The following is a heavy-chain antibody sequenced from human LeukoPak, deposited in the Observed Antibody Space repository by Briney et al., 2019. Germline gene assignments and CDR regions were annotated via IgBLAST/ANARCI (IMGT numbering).Heavy chain of an antibody. V-gene: IGHV4-39*07. D-gene: IGHD6-19*01. CDR1: GGSISNSNYY. Sequence: SETLSLTCTVPGGSISNSNYYWGWIRHTPGKGLECIGSIFYSGRLYYNPSLKSRVTISVDTSKNQFSLKLSSVTAADTAVYYCARGPYSSGWTDYWGQGTLVTVSS. CDR3: ARGPYSSGWTDY. CDR2: IFYSGRL. J-gene: IGHJ4*02.